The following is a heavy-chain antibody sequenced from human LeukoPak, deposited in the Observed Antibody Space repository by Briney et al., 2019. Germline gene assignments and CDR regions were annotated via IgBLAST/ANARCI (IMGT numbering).Heavy chain of an antibody. D-gene: IGHD5-24*01. J-gene: IGHJ4*02. Sequence: GGSLRLSCAASGFTFSSYGMHWVRQAPGKGLEWVAVIWYDGSNKYYADSVKGRFTISRDNSKNTLYLRMNSLRAEDTAVYYCAKAITADGYNSCFDYWGQGTLVTVSS. CDR3: AKAITADGYNSCFDY. CDR1: GFTFSSYG. CDR2: IWYDGSNK. V-gene: IGHV3-33*06.